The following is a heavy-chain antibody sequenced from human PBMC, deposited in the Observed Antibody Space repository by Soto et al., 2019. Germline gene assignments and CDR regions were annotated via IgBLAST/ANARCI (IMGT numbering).Heavy chain of an antibody. CDR2: FDPEDGET. CDR3: ARAVYCCCGSCYSNWFYP. Sequence: GASVKVSCKVSGYTLTELSMHWVRQAPGKGLEWMGGFDPEDGETIYAQKFQGRVTMTEDTSTDTAYMELSSLRSEDTAVYYCARAVYCCCGSCYSNWFYPWGQGTLVTVSS. D-gene: IGHD2-15*01. J-gene: IGHJ5*02. CDR1: GYTLTELS. V-gene: IGHV1-24*01.